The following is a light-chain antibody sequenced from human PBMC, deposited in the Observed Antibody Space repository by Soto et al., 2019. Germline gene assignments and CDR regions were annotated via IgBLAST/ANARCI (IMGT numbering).Light chain of an antibody. J-gene: IGKJ2*01. CDR1: QRVISY. CDR2: DIS. CDR3: QQRSEWPRNT. Sequence: DIVLTQFPATLSLSPGERATLSCRASQRVISYLAWYQQKPGQAPRLLLYDISNRATCIPARFICSGSGTDFTRSIISLEHEDSAVYYCQQRSEWPRNTFGQGTKWEIK. V-gene: IGKV3-11*01.